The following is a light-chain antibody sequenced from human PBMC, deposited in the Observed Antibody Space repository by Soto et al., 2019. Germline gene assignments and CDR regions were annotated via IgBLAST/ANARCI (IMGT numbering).Light chain of an antibody. J-gene: IGKJ1*01. CDR3: NQYGSSPRT. CDR1: QSVSSNF. Sequence: EIVLTQSPGTLSLSPGDRATLSCRASQSVSSNFLAWYQQKPGQAPRLLIYGASIRATGIPDRFSGSGSGTDFTLTIRRMEPEDFAMYFCNQYGSSPRTFGHGTNVEIK. CDR2: GAS. V-gene: IGKV3-20*01.